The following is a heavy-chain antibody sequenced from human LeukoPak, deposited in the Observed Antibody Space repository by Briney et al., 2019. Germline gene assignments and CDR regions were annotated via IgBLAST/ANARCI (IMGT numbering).Heavy chain of an antibody. CDR2: ISSSSSYI. V-gene: IGHV3-21*01. D-gene: IGHD3-10*01. CDR1: GFTFSSYS. CDR3: ARSNGAGRMGPGY. Sequence: GGSLRLSCAASGFTFSSYSMNWVRQAPGKGLEWVSSISSSSSYIYYADSVKGRFTISRDNAKNSLYLQMNSLRAEDTAVYYCARSNGAGRMGPGYWGQGTLVTVSS. J-gene: IGHJ4*02.